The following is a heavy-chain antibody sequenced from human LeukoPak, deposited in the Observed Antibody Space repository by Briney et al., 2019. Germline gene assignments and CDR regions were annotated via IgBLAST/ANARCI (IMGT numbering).Heavy chain of an antibody. CDR1: GFNFDSYT. J-gene: IGHJ6*02. Sequence: PGGSLRLSCAASGFNFDSYTMTWVRQAPGKGLEWVSSISSNSNYILYADSVKGRFTISRDNAKNSLYLQMNSLRAEDTAVYYCASYSSSWYFQSRGMDVWGQGTTVTVSS. D-gene: IGHD6-13*01. CDR2: ISSNSNYI. CDR3: ASYSSSWYFQSRGMDV. V-gene: IGHV3-21*01.